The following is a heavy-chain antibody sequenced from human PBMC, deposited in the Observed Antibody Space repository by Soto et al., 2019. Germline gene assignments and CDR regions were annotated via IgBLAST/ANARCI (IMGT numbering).Heavy chain of an antibody. CDR3: ARDLPTMDV. CDR2: IRAYNGNT. Sequence: QVQLVQSGAEVKKPGASVKVSCKASGYTFTSYGISWVRQAPGQGLDWMGWIRAYNGNTKYAQNLQGRVTMATDTPPSTAYRELRSLRSDDTAVYYCARDLPTMDVWGQWTTVTVSS. V-gene: IGHV1-18*01. J-gene: IGHJ6*02. CDR1: GYTFTSYG.